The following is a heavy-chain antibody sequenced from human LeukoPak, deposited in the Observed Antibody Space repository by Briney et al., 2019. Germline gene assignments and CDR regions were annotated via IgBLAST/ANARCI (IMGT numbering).Heavy chain of an antibody. Sequence: GASLRLSCAASGFAFHAFDMQWVRQAPGKGLEWVSFINRDGGKTYYADSVRGRFTIARDNSKNSLYLQMNSLRTEDTAFYYCSTWAFYHSLDVWGQGTTVTVSS. J-gene: IGHJ6*02. CDR1: GFAFHAFD. V-gene: IGHV3-43*02. D-gene: IGHD5/OR15-5a*01. CDR3: STWAFYHSLDV. CDR2: INRDGGKT.